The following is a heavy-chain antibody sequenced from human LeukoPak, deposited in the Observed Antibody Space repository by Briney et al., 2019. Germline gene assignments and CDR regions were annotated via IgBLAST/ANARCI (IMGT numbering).Heavy chain of an antibody. CDR1: GFTFSDYY. V-gene: IGHV3-11*04. CDR3: ARWVAAAGAAFDY. J-gene: IGHJ4*02. D-gene: IGHD6-13*01. Sequence: GGSLRLSCATSGFTFSDYYMSWIRQAPGRGLEWVSYISSSGSSIYYADSVKGRFTISRDNAKNSLYLQMNSLRAEDTAVYYCARWVAAAGAAFDYWGQGTLVTVSS. CDR2: ISSSGSSI.